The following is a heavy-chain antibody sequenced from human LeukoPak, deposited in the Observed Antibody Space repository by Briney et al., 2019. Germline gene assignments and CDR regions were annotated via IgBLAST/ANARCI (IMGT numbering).Heavy chain of an antibody. V-gene: IGHV4-39*01. CDR2: IYYSGST. CDR3: ARDVEMATMLNYYYGMDV. CDR1: GGSISSSSYY. Sequence: SETLCLTCTVSGGSISSSSYYWGWIRQPPGKGLEWIGSIYYSGSTYYNPSLKSRVTISVDTSKNQFSLKLSSVTAADTAVYYCARDVEMATMLNYYYGMDVWGQGTTVTVSS. J-gene: IGHJ6*02. D-gene: IGHD5-24*01.